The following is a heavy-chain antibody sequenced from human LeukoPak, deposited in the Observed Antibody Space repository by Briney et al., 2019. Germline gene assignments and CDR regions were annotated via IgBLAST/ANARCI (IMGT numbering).Heavy chain of an antibody. Sequence: GGSLRLSCAASGFTFSSYAMHWVRQAPGKGLGYVSAISSNGGSTYYANSVKGRFTISRDNSKNTLYLQMGSLRAEDMAVYYCARDSGMIVVAPFDYWGQGTLVTVSS. CDR1: GFTFSSYA. CDR3: ARDSGMIVVAPFDY. CDR2: ISSNGGST. J-gene: IGHJ4*02. D-gene: IGHD3-22*01. V-gene: IGHV3-64*01.